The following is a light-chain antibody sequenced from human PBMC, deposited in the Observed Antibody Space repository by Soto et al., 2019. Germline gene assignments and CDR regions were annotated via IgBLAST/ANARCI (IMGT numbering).Light chain of an antibody. Sequence: EIVLTQSPGTLSLSPGERATLSCRASQTVRSSYLAWYQQKPGKAPRLLIYGASSSATGIPDRFSGSGSGTDFTLSISRLEPEDFAVYYCHQYGSAPFTFGPGTKVDL. CDR2: GAS. J-gene: IGKJ3*01. V-gene: IGKV3-20*01. CDR1: QTVRSSY. CDR3: HQYGSAPFT.